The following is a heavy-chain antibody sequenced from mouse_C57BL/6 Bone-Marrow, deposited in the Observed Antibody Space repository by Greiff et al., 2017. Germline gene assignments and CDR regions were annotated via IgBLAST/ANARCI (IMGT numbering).Heavy chain of an antibody. CDR3: AKIERGDTWFDY. Sequence: VTLIVSGPGILQPSQTLSLTCSFSGFSLSTFGMGVGWIRQPSGQGLEWLAHICWDADKYYNPALKRRLTISKDNSKNQVFLKIASVETADTATYYCAKIERGDTWFDYWGQGTLVTVSA. J-gene: IGHJ3*01. CDR2: ICWDADK. CDR1: GFSLSTFGMG. V-gene: IGHV8-8*01.